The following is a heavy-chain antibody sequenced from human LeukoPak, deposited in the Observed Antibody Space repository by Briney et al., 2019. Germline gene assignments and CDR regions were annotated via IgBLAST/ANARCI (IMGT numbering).Heavy chain of an antibody. CDR2: ISSSSSYI. CDR1: GFTFSSYS. V-gene: IGHV3-21*01. CDR3: ARTQTQYYYGSGSYLPDAFDI. Sequence: PGGSLRLSCAASGFTFSSYSMSWVRQAPGKGLEWVSSISSSSSYIYYADSVKGRFTISRDNAKNSLYLQMNSLRAEDTAVYYCARTQTQYYYGSGSYLPDAFDIWGQGTMVTVSS. D-gene: IGHD3-10*01. J-gene: IGHJ3*02.